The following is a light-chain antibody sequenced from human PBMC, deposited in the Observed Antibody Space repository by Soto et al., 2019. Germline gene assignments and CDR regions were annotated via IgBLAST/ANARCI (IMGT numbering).Light chain of an antibody. Sequence: QLVLTQPPSVSGAPGQRVTISCTGSSSNIGAGYDVHWYQQLPGTAPKLLIYGNSNRPSGVPDRFSGSKSGTSASLAITGLHPPHYPHSYSPSSHSRLSAVVFVRGTKL. CDR1: SSNIGAGYD. J-gene: IGLJ2*01. CDR2: GNS. V-gene: IGLV1-40*01. CDR3: PSSHSRLSAVV.